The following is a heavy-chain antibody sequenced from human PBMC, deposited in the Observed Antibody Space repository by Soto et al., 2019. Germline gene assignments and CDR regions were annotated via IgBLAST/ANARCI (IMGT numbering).Heavy chain of an antibody. CDR2: IYYSGST. D-gene: IGHD2-2*02. Sequence: SETLSLTCTVSGGSISSGDYYWSWIRQPPGKGLEWIGYIYYSGSTYYNPSLKGRVTISVDTSKNQFSLKLSSVTAADTAVYYCAREISKDIVVVPAAIRWFDPWGQGTLVTVSS. CDR1: GGSISSGDYY. V-gene: IGHV4-30-4*01. CDR3: AREISKDIVVVPAAIRWFDP. J-gene: IGHJ5*02.